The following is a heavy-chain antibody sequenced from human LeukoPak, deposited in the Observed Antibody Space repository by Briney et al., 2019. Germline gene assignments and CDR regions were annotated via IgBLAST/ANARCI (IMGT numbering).Heavy chain of an antibody. Sequence: GGSLRLSCAASGFIFNTYWMTWVRQTPGKGLEWVANIKPDGGEKKYVDSVKGRFTISRDNAEDSLYLQMSNLRAEDTAVYFCARGGGLDVWGQGATVTVSS. CDR1: GFIFNTYW. D-gene: IGHD3-16*01. CDR3: ARGGGLDV. J-gene: IGHJ6*02. CDR2: IKPDGGEK. V-gene: IGHV3-7*03.